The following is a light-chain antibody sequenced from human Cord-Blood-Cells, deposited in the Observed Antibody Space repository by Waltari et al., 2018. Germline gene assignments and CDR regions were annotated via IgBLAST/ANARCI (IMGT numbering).Light chain of an antibody. CDR3: QQRSNWPT. Sequence: EIVLTQPPATLSLSPGERATLSCRASQSVSSYLAWYQQKPGQAPRLLIYDASNRATGIPARFSSSGSGTDFTLTISSLEPEDFAVYYCQQRSNWPTFGQGTKVEIK. CDR2: DAS. J-gene: IGKJ1*01. CDR1: QSVSSY. V-gene: IGKV3-11*01.